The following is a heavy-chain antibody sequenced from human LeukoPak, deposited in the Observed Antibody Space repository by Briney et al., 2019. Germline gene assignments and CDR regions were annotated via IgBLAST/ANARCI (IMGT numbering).Heavy chain of an antibody. D-gene: IGHD3-22*01. CDR2: IKEDGSEK. CDR3: AQGGDYYDSSGYNFDY. J-gene: IGHJ4*02. CDR1: GFTFSSYW. Sequence: GGSLRLSCVASGFTFSSYWMSWVRQAPGKGLEWVANIKEDGSEKNYVDSVKGRFIISRDNAKNSLYLQMNSLRAEDTAVYYCAQGGDYYDSSGYNFDYWGQGTLVTVSS. V-gene: IGHV3-7*01.